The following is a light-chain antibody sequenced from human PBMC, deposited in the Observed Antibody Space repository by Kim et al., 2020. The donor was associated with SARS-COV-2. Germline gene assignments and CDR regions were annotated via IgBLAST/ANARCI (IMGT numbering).Light chain of an antibody. CDR3: QQSHNAPYT. Sequence: ASVGDIVTITCRTSQGISSYVTWYQHKPGKAPNLLIFGASNLQSGVPPRFSGSGYGTDFTLTISSLQPEDLATYYCQQSHNAPYTFGQGTKVDIK. V-gene: IGKV1-39*01. CDR1: QGISSY. J-gene: IGKJ2*01. CDR2: GAS.